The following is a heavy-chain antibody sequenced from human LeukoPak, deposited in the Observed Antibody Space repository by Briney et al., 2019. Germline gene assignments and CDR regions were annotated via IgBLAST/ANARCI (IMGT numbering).Heavy chain of an antibody. CDR1: GFTFGSYA. Sequence: GGSLRRSCAAAGFTFGSYAMSWVRQAPGKGPEWVSAISGGGDSTYYADSVKGRFTISRDNSKSTLYLQVNSLRAEDTAVYYCAKDHGRGGQGTLVTVPS. V-gene: IGHV3-23*01. CDR2: ISGGGDST. J-gene: IGHJ4*02. CDR3: AKDHGR. D-gene: IGHD1-26*01.